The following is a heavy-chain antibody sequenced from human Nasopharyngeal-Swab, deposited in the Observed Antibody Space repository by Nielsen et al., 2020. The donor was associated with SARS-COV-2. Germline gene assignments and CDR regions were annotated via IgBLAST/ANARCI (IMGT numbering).Heavy chain of an antibody. CDR1: GFSVSSNY. J-gene: IGHJ3*01. V-gene: IGHV3-53*01. D-gene: IGHD3-10*01. CDR2: IYSGGTT. CDR3: ARGSSVHAFDV. Sequence: GGSLRLSCVVPGFSVSSNYMSWVRQAPGKGLERVSVIYSGGTTYYADSVKGRFTISRDNSKNTLFLEMDSLRAEDTAVYYCARGSSVHAFDVWGQGTEVTVSS.